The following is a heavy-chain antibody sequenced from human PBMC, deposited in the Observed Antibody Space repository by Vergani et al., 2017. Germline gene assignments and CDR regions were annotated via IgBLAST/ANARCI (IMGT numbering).Heavy chain of an antibody. CDR1: GGSISSYY. V-gene: IGHV4-4*07. CDR3: ARVPYYYDSSGPTPEGAFDI. J-gene: IGHJ3*02. D-gene: IGHD3-22*01. Sequence: QVQLQESGPGLVKPSETLSLTCTVSGGSISSYYWSWIRQPAGKGLEWIGRIHTSGSTNYNPSLKSRVTMSVDTSKNQFSLKLSSVTAADTAVYYCARVPYYYDSSGPTPEGAFDIWGQGTMVTVSS. CDR2: IHTSGST.